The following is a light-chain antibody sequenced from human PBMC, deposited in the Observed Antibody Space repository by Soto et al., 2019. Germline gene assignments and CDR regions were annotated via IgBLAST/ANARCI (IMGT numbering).Light chain of an antibody. CDR1: QSVGTW. Sequence: DIQMTQSPSTLSASVGDRVTISCRASQSVGTWVAWFQQKPGKAPNVVIYKASNLQSGVPSRFSGSGSGTDFTLTISSLQPEDVATYYCQQYNRYWTFGQGTKVEIK. CDR3: QQYNRYWT. V-gene: IGKV1-5*03. CDR2: KAS. J-gene: IGKJ1*01.